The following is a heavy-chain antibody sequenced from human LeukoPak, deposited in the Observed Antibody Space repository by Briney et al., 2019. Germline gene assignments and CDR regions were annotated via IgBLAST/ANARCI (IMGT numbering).Heavy chain of an antibody. CDR3: ARDQGGYKGIDY. J-gene: IGHJ4*02. CDR1: GFTFSSYW. CDR2: INSDGSTT. Sequence: GGSLRLSCAASGFTFSSYWMHWVRQAPGKGLVWVSRINSDGSTTTYADSVTGRFTISRDNAKNTQYLQMNSLRAEDTAVYYCARDQGGYKGIDYWGQGTLVTVSS. D-gene: IGHD5-24*01. V-gene: IGHV3-74*01.